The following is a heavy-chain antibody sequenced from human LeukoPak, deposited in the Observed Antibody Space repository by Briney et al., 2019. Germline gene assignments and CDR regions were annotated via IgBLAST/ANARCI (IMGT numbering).Heavy chain of an antibody. CDR2: INPNSGGT. Sequence: GASVKVSCKASGYTFTGYYMHWVRQAPGQGLEWIGRINPNSGGTNYAQKFQGRVTMTRDTSISTAYMELSRLRSDDTAVYYCATTRRYSSSWLFDYWGQGTLVTVSS. J-gene: IGHJ4*02. CDR3: ATTRRYSSSWLFDY. D-gene: IGHD6-13*01. V-gene: IGHV1-2*06. CDR1: GYTFTGYY.